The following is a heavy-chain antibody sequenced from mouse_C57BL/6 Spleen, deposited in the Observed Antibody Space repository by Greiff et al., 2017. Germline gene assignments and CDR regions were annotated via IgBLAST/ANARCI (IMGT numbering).Heavy chain of an antibody. Sequence: QVQLQQPGAELVKPGASVKMSCKASGYTFTSYWITWVKQRPGQGLEWIGDIYPGSGSTNYNEKFKRKATLTVDTSSSTAYMPLSSLTSEDSAVYYCARWETYYGPPYYFDYGGQGTTLTVSS. CDR2: IYPGSGST. D-gene: IGHD1-1*02. CDR1: GYTFTSYW. CDR3: ARWETYYGPPYYFDY. V-gene: IGHV1-55*01. J-gene: IGHJ2*01.